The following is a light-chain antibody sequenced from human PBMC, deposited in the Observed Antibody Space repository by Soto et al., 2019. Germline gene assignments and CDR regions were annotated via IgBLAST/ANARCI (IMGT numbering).Light chain of an antibody. V-gene: IGKV3-15*01. CDR3: QQYNNWPYT. J-gene: IGKJ2*01. CDR2: GAS. CDR1: QSVSSD. Sequence: EIVMTQSPATLSVSPGERATVSCRASQSVSSDLAWYQQKPGQAPRLLVYGASTRATGIPVRFSGSGSVTELTLTISSLQTEDFAVYYCQQYNNWPYTFGQGTKLEIK.